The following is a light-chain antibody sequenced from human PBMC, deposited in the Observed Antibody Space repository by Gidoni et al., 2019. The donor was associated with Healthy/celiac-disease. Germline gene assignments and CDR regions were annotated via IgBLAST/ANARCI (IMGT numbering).Light chain of an antibody. V-gene: IGLV4-69*01. Sequence: QLVLTQSPSASPPLGASVKLTCTLSSGHSSYAIAWHQQQPEKGPRYLMKLNSDGSHSKGDGIPDRFSGSSSGAGRYLTISSLQSEDEADYYCQTWGTGIQVFGGGTKLTVL. J-gene: IGLJ2*01. CDR2: LNSDGSH. CDR3: QTWGTGIQV. CDR1: SGHSSYA.